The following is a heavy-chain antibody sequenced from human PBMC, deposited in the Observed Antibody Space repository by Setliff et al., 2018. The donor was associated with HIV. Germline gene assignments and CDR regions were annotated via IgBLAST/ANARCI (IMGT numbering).Heavy chain of an antibody. V-gene: IGHV4-39*01. J-gene: IGHJ5*02. D-gene: IGHD3-22*01. CDR2: IYYSGST. CDR1: GGSISNSRSY. Sequence: SETLSLTCTVSGGSISNSRSYWSWIRQPPGKGLEWIGSIYYSGSTYYNPSLKSRVTISVDTSKKQFSLKLISVTAADAAVYYCASRVYYYDSSGYLREEGFDPWGQGTLVTVSS. CDR3: ASRVYYYDSSGYLREEGFDP.